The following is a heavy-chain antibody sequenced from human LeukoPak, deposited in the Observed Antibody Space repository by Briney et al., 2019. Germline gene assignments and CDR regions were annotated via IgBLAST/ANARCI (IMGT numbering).Heavy chain of an antibody. Sequence: GGSLRLSCAASGFTVSSNYMSWVRQAPGKGLEWVPVIYSGGSTYYADSVKGRFTISRDNSKNTLYLQMNSLRAEDTAVYYCARDNVVVVASYGMDVWGQGTTVTVSS. D-gene: IGHD2-15*01. J-gene: IGHJ6*02. CDR3: ARDNVVVVASYGMDV. V-gene: IGHV3-53*01. CDR1: GFTVSSNY. CDR2: IYSGGST.